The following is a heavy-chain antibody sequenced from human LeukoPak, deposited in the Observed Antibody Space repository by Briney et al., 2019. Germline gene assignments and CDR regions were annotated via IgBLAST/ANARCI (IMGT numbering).Heavy chain of an antibody. CDR3: AEYYYYDSSGYQQYYFDY. V-gene: IGHV3-23*01. J-gene: IGHJ4*02. D-gene: IGHD3-22*01. CDR2: ISNSGGST. CDR1: GFTFTTYA. Sequence: GGSLRLSCAASGFTFTTYAMSWVRQAPGKGLGWVSGISNSGGSTYYADSVKGRFTISRDNSKNTLYLQMNSLRAEDTAVYYCAEYYYYDSSGYQQYYFDYWGQGTLVTVSS.